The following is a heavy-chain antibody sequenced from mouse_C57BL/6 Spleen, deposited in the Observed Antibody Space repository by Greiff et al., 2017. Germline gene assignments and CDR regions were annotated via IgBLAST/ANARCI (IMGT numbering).Heavy chain of an antibody. Sequence: EVQRVESGPGLVKPSQSLSLTCSVTGYSITSGYYWNWIRQFPGNKLEWMGYISYDGSNNYNPSLKNRISITRDTSKNQFFLKLNSVTTEDTATYYCARARWLLDYWGQGTTLTVSS. CDR2: ISYDGSN. CDR1: GYSITSGYY. J-gene: IGHJ2*01. CDR3: ARARWLLDY. D-gene: IGHD2-3*01. V-gene: IGHV3-6*01.